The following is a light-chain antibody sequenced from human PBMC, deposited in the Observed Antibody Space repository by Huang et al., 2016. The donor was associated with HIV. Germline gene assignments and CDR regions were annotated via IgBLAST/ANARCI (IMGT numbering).Light chain of an antibody. CDR1: QSVSSN. Sequence: EIVMTQSPATLSVSPGERATLSCRASQSVSSNLAWYQQKPCQAPRLLIYGASTRATGIPAMFSGSGSGTEFTLTISSLQSEDFAVYYCQQYNNWPLTFGPGTKVDIK. V-gene: IGKV3-15*01. J-gene: IGKJ3*01. CDR3: QQYNNWPLT. CDR2: GAS.